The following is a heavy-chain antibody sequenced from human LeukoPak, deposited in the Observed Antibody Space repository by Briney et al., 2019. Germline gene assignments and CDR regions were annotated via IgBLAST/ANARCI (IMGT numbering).Heavy chain of an antibody. CDR3: ARDFRDYGSGSYQNY. J-gene: IGHJ4*02. CDR2: INPNSGGT. Sequence: ASVKVSCKASGYTFTGYYMHWVRQAPGQGLEWMGWINPNSGGTNYAQKFQGRVTMTRDTSISTAYMELSRLSSDDTAVYYCARDFRDYGSGSYQNYWGQGTLVTVSS. CDR1: GYTFTGYY. D-gene: IGHD3-10*01. V-gene: IGHV1-2*02.